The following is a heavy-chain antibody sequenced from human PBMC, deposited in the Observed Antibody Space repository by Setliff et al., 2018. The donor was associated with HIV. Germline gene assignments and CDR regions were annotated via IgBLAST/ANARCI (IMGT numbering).Heavy chain of an antibody. CDR1: GFTFSDHY. V-gene: IGHV3-72*01. D-gene: IGHD3-22*01. CDR2: IRNKANSYTT. Sequence: GSLRLSCAASGFTFSDHYMDWVRQAPGKGLEWVGRIRNKANSYTTEYAASVKGRFTISRDESKNSVDLQMNSLKTEDTAVYYCARDMRDSSGHYFEDYWGQGTLVTAPQ. J-gene: IGHJ4*02. CDR3: ARDMRDSSGHYFEDY.